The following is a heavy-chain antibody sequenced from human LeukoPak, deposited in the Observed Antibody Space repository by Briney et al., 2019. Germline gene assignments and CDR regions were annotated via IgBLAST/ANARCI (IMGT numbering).Heavy chain of an antibody. CDR2: IYHSGST. Sequence: SETLSLTCIVSGYSISSGYYWGWIRQPPGKGLEWIGSIYHSGSTYYNPSLKSRVTISVDTSKNQFSLKLSSVTAADTAVYYCARDQLGYNWNDGWFDPWGQGTLVTVSS. CDR1: GYSISSGYY. CDR3: ARDQLGYNWNDGWFDP. D-gene: IGHD1-1*01. V-gene: IGHV4-38-2*02. J-gene: IGHJ5*02.